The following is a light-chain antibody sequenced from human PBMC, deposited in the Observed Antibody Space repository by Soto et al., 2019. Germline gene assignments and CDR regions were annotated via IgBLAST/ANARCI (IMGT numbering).Light chain of an antibody. Sequence: EIVLTQSPDTLSLFPGERATLSCRASQSVSSTYLAWYQQKPGQAPGPLISAASSRATGTPDRFSGSGSGTDSTLTISRLEPEDFAVYYCQQYGSSRWTFGQGTKVEIK. V-gene: IGKV3-20*01. J-gene: IGKJ1*01. CDR2: AAS. CDR3: QQYGSSRWT. CDR1: QSVSSTY.